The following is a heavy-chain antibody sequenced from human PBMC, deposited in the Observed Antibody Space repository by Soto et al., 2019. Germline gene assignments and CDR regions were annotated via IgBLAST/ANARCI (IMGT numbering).Heavy chain of an antibody. CDR3: AKHPYSGVLAQVAIELLH. Sequence: PGGSLRLSCAASGFTFSNYAMTWVRQGPGKWLEWVSAISGSGGSAYYADSVKGRFTISRDNSKNTLYLQMNSLRADDSGVYYYAKHPYSGVLAQVAIELLHWGPGTLDAASS. V-gene: IGHV3-23*01. CDR1: GFTFSNYA. D-gene: IGHD2-21*01. CDR2: ISGSGGSA. J-gene: IGHJ4*02.